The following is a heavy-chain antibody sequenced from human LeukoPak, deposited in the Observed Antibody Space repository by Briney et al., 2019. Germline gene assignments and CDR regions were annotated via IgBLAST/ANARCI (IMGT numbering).Heavy chain of an antibody. V-gene: IGHV3-21*01. CDR3: ARDMDSSGYYYDY. CDR1: GFTFSSYS. D-gene: IGHD3-22*01. CDR2: ISSSSSHI. J-gene: IGHJ4*02. Sequence: GGSLRLSCAASGFTFSSYSMNWVRQPPGKGLEWVSSISSSSSHIYYADSVKGRFTISRDNPKNSLYLQMNSLRAEDTAGYYCARDMDSSGYYYDYWGQGTLVTVSS.